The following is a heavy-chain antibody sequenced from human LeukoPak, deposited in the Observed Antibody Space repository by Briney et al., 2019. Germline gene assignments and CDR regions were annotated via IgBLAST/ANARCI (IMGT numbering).Heavy chain of an antibody. V-gene: IGHV1-18*01. J-gene: IGHJ4*02. Sequence: ASVKVSCKASGYTFTNYGITWVRQAPGQGLEWMGWISAHDGTRNYALKHEDRVTMTTDTSTSTAYMELRGLRSDDTAVYYCARRSTLYSSGRFYFDYXXXGXLXXVSS. CDR1: GYTFTNYG. CDR3: ARRSTLYSSGRFYFDY. D-gene: IGHD6-19*01. CDR2: ISAHDGTR.